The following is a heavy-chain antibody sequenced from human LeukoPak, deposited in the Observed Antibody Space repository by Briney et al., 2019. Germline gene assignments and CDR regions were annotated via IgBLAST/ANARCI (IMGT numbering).Heavy chain of an antibody. D-gene: IGHD5-12*01. J-gene: IGHJ3*02. CDR3: ARDRSGYMGDAFDI. CDR1: GGSISSGSYY. V-gene: IGHV4-61*01. Sequence: SQTLSLTCTVSGGSISSGSYYWSWIRQPPGKGLEWIGYIYYSGSTNYNPSLKSRVTISVDTSKNQFSLKLSSVTAADTAVYYCARDRSGYMGDAFDIWGQGTMVTVSS. CDR2: IYYSGST.